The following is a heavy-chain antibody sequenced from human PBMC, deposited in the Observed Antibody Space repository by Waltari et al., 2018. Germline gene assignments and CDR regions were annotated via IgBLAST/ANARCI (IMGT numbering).Heavy chain of an antibody. D-gene: IGHD1-26*01. CDR1: GGTFSSYA. Sequence: QVQLVQSGAEVKKPGSSVKVSCKASGGTFSSYAISWVRQAPGQGLAWMGRIIPIIGTATDAQKCQGRVTITADKSTSTAYMELSSLRSEDTAVYYCARGGIVGATTTLDYWGQGTLVTVSS. CDR3: ARGGIVGATTTLDY. V-gene: IGHV1-69*08. CDR2: IIPIIGTA. J-gene: IGHJ4*02.